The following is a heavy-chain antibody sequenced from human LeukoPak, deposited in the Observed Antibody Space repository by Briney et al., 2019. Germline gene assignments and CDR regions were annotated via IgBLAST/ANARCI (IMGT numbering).Heavy chain of an antibody. D-gene: IGHD2-15*01. CDR1: GFTVSSNY. Sequence: GGSLRLSCAASGFTVSSNYMSWVRQAPGKGREWVSVIYSGGSTYYADPVKGRSTISRDNSKNTLYLQMNSLRAEDTAVYYCARVNHVVVVVAATPGSAFDIWGQGTMVTVSS. CDR3: ARVNHVVVVVAATPGSAFDI. V-gene: IGHV3-53*01. CDR2: IYSGGST. J-gene: IGHJ3*02.